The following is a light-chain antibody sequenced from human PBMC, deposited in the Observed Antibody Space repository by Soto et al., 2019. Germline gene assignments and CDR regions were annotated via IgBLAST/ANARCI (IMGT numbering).Light chain of an antibody. CDR1: QSVSSY. J-gene: IGKJ1*01. V-gene: IGKV3-11*01. CDR3: QQRSNWPPTWT. CDR2: DAS. Sequence: EIVLTQSPATLSLSPGERATLSCRASQSVSSYLAWYQQKPGQAPRLLIYDASNRATGIPARFSGSGSGTDFTLTISSLEPEDFALYYCQQRSNWPPTWTFGQGTKVKIK.